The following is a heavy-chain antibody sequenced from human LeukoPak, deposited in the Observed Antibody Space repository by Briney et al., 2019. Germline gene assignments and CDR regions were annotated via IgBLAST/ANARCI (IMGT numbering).Heavy chain of an antibody. CDR1: GGSISSYY. Sequence: PSETLSLTCTVSGGSISSYYWSWIRQPAGKGLEWIGRIYTSGRTNYNPSLKSRVTMSVDTSKTQFSLKLSSVTAADTAVYYCARDKSVYSSGWYRGTYFDYWGQGTLVTVSS. V-gene: IGHV4-4*07. CDR2: IYTSGRT. J-gene: IGHJ4*02. D-gene: IGHD6-19*01. CDR3: ARDKSVYSSGWYRGTYFDY.